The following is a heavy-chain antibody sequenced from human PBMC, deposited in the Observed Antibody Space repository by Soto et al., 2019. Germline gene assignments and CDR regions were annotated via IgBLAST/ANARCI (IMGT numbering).Heavy chain of an antibody. J-gene: IGHJ6*02. D-gene: IGHD3-22*01. CDR3: ARGDATKIVVTTYYALDV. V-gene: IGHV1-69*12. CDR1: GGSLSNFG. CDR2: IIPVFGTP. Sequence: QVQLVQSGAEVKKPGSSVKVSCTASGGSLSNFGISWVRQAPGQGLEWMGAIIPVFGTPNYAQKFQDRVTITADESTTTVYMEVRRLTSEDTAVYYCARGDATKIVVTTYYALDVWGQGTPVTVSS.